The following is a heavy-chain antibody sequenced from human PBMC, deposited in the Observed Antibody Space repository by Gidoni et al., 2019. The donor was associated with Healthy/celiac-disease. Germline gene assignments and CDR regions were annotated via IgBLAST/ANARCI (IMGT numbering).Heavy chain of an antibody. J-gene: IGHJ1*01. CDR2: IIPILGRA. V-gene: IGHV1-69*04. D-gene: IGHD6-13*01. CDR1: GGTFSSYA. CDR3: ARGIAAAGTEYFQH. Sequence: QVQLVQSGAEVKKPGSSVKVSCKASGGTFSSYALSWVRQAPGQGLEWMGRIIPILGRANYAQKFQGRVTITADKSTSTAYMELSSLRSEDTAVYYCARGIAAAGTEYFQHWGQGTLVTVSS.